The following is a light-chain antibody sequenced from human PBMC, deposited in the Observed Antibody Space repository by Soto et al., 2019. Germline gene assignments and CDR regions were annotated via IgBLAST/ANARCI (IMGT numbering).Light chain of an antibody. V-gene: IGKV3-20*01. J-gene: IGKJ2*01. CDR2: GAS. CDR1: QGVSSSY. Sequence: EIVLTQSPGTLSLSPGERATLSCRASQGVSSSYLSWYQQKPGQAPMLIIYGASSSAAGIPDRFSGSGSGTDFTLTISRLEPEDFAVYYCQQYGRSPPTFGQGTKLEIK. CDR3: QQYGRSPPT.